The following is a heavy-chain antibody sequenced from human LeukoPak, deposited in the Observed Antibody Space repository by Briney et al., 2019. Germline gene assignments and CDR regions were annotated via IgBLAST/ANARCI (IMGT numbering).Heavy chain of an antibody. Sequence: TLSLTCTVSGGSISSYYWSWIRQPPGKALEWLALIYWNDDKRYSPSLKSRLTITKDTSKNQVVLTMTNMDPVDTATYYCAHTRQYYYDSTGYSYYFDYWGQGTLVTVSS. J-gene: IGHJ4*02. D-gene: IGHD3-22*01. CDR2: IYWNDDK. V-gene: IGHV2-5*01. CDR3: AHTRQYYYDSTGYSYYFDY. CDR1: GGSISSYYW.